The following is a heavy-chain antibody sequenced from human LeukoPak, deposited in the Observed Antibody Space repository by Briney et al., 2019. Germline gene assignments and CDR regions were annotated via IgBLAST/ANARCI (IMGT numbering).Heavy chain of an antibody. Sequence: GGSLRLSRAASGFTFSDYYMSWIRQAPGKGLEWVSYISSSGSTIYYADSVKGRFTISRDNAKNSLYLQMNSLRAEDTAVYYCASGYCSGGSCYPPDYWGQGTLVTVSS. V-gene: IGHV3-11*01. CDR1: GFTFSDYY. CDR3: ASGYCSGGSCYPPDY. J-gene: IGHJ4*02. D-gene: IGHD2-15*01. CDR2: ISSSGSTI.